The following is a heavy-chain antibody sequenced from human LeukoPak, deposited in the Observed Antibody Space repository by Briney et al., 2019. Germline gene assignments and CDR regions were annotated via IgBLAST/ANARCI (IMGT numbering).Heavy chain of an antibody. D-gene: IGHD5-12*01. CDR1: GFTFSGSA. V-gene: IGHV3-73*01. CDR3: AKDPPWLV. Sequence: PGGSLRLSCAASGFTFSGSAMHWVRQASGKGLEWVGRIRSKANSYATAYAASVKGRFTISRDDSKNTAYLQMNSLKTEDTAVYYCAKDPPWLVWGQGTLVTVSS. CDR2: IRSKANSYAT. J-gene: IGHJ4*02.